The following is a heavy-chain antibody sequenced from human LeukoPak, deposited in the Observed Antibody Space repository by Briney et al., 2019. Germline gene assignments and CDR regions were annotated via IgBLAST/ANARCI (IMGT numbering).Heavy chain of an antibody. CDR3: AKDSVYSSGWYVLPPDY. J-gene: IGHJ4*02. D-gene: IGHD6-19*01. Sequence: GGSLRLSCAASGFTFSSYAMSWVRQAPGKGLEWVSAISGSGGSTYYADSVKGRFTISRDNSKNTLYLQMNSLRAEDTAVYYCAKDSVYSSGWYVLPPDYWGQGTLVTVSS. V-gene: IGHV3-23*01. CDR2: ISGSGGST. CDR1: GFTFSSYA.